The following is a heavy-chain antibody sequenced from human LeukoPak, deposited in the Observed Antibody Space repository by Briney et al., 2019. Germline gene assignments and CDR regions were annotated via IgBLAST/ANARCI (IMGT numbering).Heavy chain of an antibody. J-gene: IGHJ4*02. CDR3: AKDSKGSETYYDRYFDY. D-gene: IGHD3-10*01. Sequence: GGSLRLSCAASGFTFSSYAMSWVRQAPGKGLEWVSAISGSGGSTYYADSVKGRFTISRDNSKNTLYLQMNSLRAEDTAVYYCAKDSKGSETYYDRYFDYWGQGTLVTVSS. CDR1: GFTFSSYA. CDR2: ISGSGGST. V-gene: IGHV3-23*01.